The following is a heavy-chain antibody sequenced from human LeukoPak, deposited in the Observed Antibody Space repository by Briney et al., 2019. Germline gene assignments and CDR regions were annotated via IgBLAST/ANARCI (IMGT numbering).Heavy chain of an antibody. CDR1: GFTFSSYG. D-gene: IGHD3-9*01. CDR2: IWYDGSNK. J-gene: IGHJ1*01. V-gene: IGHV3-33*01. CDR3: ARAVLTAPPGGPFAKYFQH. Sequence: GGSLRLSCAASGFTFSSYGMHWVRQAPGKGLEWVAVIWYDGSNKYYADSVKGRFTISRDNSKNTLYLQMNSLRAEDTAVYYCARAVLTAPPGGPFAKYFQHWGQGTLVTVSS.